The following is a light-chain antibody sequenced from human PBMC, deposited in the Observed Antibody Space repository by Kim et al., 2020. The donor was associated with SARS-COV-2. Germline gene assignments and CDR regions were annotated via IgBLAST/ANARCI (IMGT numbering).Light chain of an antibody. V-gene: IGKV4-1*01. CDR3: QHYYRTPST. J-gene: IGKJ2*01. CDR1: QNLFYIANSKNS. Sequence: TATIYSKSSQNLFYIANSKNSLAWYHQKRGQHPRLLIYWAPTRESGVPDRFSGSGSGTDFTLTLSSLQAEDVAYSYCQHYYRTPSTFGQGTKLEI. CDR2: WAP.